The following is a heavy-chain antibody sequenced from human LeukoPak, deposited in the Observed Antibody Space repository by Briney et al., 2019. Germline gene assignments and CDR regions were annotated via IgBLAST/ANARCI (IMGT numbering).Heavy chain of an antibody. D-gene: IGHD3-10*01. Sequence: GASVKVSCKTSGYTFAGYFVHWVRQAPGQGLEWMGWINPNSGGTNYTQNFQGRVTITRDTSITTAYMEPSRLTSDDTALYYCARDQGYGSGGYSFDYWGQGTRVTVSS. CDR3: ARDQGYGSGGYSFDY. CDR2: INPNSGGT. J-gene: IGHJ4*02. CDR1: GYTFAGYF. V-gene: IGHV1-2*02.